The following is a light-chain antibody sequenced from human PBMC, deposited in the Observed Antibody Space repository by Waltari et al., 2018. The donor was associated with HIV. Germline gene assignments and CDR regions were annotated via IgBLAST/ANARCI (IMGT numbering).Light chain of an antibody. V-gene: IGLV3-10*01. CDR3: YSTDDSGNPLAV. J-gene: IGLJ7*01. Sequence: SYELTQPPSVSVSQGQTARITCSGDALPRKYAYWYQQKSGQVPVLVIYEDNRRPSGIPERFSGSSAGTMATLTISGAQVEDEGDYYCYSTDDSGNPLAVFGGGTQLTVL. CDR1: ALPRKY. CDR2: EDN.